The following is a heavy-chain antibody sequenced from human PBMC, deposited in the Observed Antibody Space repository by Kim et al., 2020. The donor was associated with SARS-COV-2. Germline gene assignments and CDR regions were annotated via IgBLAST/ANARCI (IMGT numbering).Heavy chain of an antibody. V-gene: IGHV3-23*01. CDR3: AKNRLGDDAFDI. J-gene: IGHJ3*02. Sequence: THNADSVKGRVTISRDNSKNTLYVQMNSLRAEDTAVYYCAKNRLGDDAFDIWGQGTMVTVSS. CDR2: T. D-gene: IGHD3-9*01.